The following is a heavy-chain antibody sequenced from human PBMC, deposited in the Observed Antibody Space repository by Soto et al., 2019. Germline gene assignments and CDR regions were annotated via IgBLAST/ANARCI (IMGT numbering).Heavy chain of an antibody. D-gene: IGHD6-13*01. J-gene: IGHJ6*03. V-gene: IGHV1-18*01. Sequence: QVQLVQSGAEVKKPGASVKVSCKASGYTFTSYGISWVRQAPGQGLERMGWISAYNGNTNYAQKLQRRVTMTTDTSKSTAYMELRSLRPDGTAVYYCARAVRGIAAPGPHAQNDYYYYMAVWGKGTTVTVSS. CDR2: ISAYNGNT. CDR3: ARAVRGIAAPGPHAQNDYYYYMAV. CDR1: GYTFTSYG.